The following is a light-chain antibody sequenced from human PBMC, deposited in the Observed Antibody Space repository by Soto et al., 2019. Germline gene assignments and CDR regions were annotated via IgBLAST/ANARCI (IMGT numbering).Light chain of an antibody. V-gene: IGKV3-11*01. CDR1: QSVSSY. Sequence: EIVLTQSPATLSLSPGERATLSCRASQSVSSYLAWYQQKPGQAPRLLIYDASNRATGIPARFSGSGSGTDFTLTISSLETEDFAVYYCQQRSNWPATFGQGTKV. CDR3: QQRSNWPAT. CDR2: DAS. J-gene: IGKJ1*01.